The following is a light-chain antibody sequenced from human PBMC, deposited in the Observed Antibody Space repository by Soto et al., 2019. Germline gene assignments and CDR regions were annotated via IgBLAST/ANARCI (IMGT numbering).Light chain of an antibody. CDR1: SSDIGDYNY. CDR2: DVS. V-gene: IGLV2-14*03. J-gene: IGLJ1*01. CDR3: ISYTRTNTLAV. Sequence: QSALTQPASVSGSPGQSITISCTGTSSDIGDYNYVSWYQQHPGKAPELMIYDVSVRPSGVSNRFSGSKSGNTASLTISGLQAEDEADYYCISYTRTNTLAVFGTGTKVTVL.